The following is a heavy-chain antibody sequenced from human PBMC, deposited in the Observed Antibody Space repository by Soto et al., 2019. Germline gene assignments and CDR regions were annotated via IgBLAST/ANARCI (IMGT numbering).Heavy chain of an antibody. D-gene: IGHD6-6*01. CDR1: GYTFTGYA. V-gene: IGHV1-3*01. Sequence: ASVKVSCKASGYTFTGYAMHWVRQAPGQRLEWMGWINAGNGNTKYSQKFQGRVTITRDTSASTAYMELSSLRSEDTAVYYCARSIAAPSKYYYYYYGMDVWGQGTTVTVSS. J-gene: IGHJ6*02. CDR3: ARSIAAPSKYYYYYYGMDV. CDR2: INAGNGNT.